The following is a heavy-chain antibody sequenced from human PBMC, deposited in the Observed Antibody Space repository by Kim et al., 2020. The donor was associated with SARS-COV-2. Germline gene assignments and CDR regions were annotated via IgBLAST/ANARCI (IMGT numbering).Heavy chain of an antibody. CDR3: ARQAVVVANPLYYYYYYGMDV. J-gene: IGHJ6*02. CDR2: IYYSGST. Sequence: SETLSLTCTVSGGSISSSSYYWGWIRQPPGKGLEWIGSIYYSGSTYYNPSLKSRVTISVDTSKNQFSLKLSSVTAADTAVYYCARQAVVVANPLYYYYYYGMDVWGQGTTVTVSS. D-gene: IGHD2-2*01. V-gene: IGHV4-39*01. CDR1: GGSISSSSYY.